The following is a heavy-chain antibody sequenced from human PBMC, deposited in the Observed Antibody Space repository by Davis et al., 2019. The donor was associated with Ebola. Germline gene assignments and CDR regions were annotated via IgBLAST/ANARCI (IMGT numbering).Heavy chain of an antibody. D-gene: IGHD6-19*01. CDR2: IYYSGST. CDR3: ASGYSSGWYAY. J-gene: IGHJ4*02. Sequence: MPSETLSLTCAVYGGSFSGYYWSWIRQPPGKGLEWIGYIYYSGSTNYNPSLKSRVTISVDTSKNQFSLKLSSVTAADTAVYYCASGYSSGWYAYWGQGTLVTVSS. V-gene: IGHV4-59*08. CDR1: GGSFSGYY.